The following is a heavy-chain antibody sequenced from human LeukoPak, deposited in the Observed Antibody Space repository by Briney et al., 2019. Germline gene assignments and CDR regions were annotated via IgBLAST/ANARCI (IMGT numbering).Heavy chain of an antibody. CDR1: GYIFTSYW. V-gene: IGHV5-10-1*01. D-gene: IGHD6-6*01. CDR2: IDPTDSYT. CDR3: ARRGRSSSNFDF. J-gene: IGHJ4*02. Sequence: GESLKISCKGSGYIFTSYWITWVRQMPGKGLEWMGIIDPTDSYTNYSPSFQGHVTISTDKSISTAYLHWTSLKASDTAIYYCARRGRSSSNFDFWGQGTLVTVSS.